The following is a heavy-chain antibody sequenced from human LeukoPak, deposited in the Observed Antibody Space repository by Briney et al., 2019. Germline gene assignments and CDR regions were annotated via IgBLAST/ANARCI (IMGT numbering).Heavy chain of an antibody. CDR1: GFTFSSYG. Sequence: GGSLRLSWAASGFTFSSYGMSWVRQAPGKGLEWVSAIGGRDGSTYYADSVKGRFTISRDNSKNTLYVQMNSLRAEDTAVYYCAKGHYYGSGSLDYWGQGTLVTVSS. D-gene: IGHD3-10*01. CDR2: IGGRDGST. V-gene: IGHV3-23*01. J-gene: IGHJ4*02. CDR3: AKGHYYGSGSLDY.